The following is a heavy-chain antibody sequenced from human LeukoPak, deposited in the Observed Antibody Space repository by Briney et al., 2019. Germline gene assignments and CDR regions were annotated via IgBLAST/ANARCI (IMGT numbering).Heavy chain of an antibody. V-gene: IGHV4-61*02. CDR3: ARDGEYYDSSGIDY. CDR2: IYTSGST. Sequence: SETLSLTCTVSGGSISGGSYYWSWIRQPAGKGLEWIGRIYTSGSTNYNPSLKSRVTISVDTSKNQFSLKLSSVTAADTAVYYCARDGEYYDSSGIDYWGQGTLVTVSS. J-gene: IGHJ4*02. CDR1: GGSISGGSYY. D-gene: IGHD3-22*01.